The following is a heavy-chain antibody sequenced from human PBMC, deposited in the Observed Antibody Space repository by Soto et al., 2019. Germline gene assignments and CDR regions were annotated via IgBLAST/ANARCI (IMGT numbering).Heavy chain of an antibody. D-gene: IGHD1-7*01. CDR2: IYRTGST. J-gene: IGHJ4*02. CDR1: GGSFTSNNW. Sequence: SETLSLTCAVSGGSFTSNNWWTWVRQPPGQGLEWIGEIYRTGSTNYNPSLKRRVTISLDKSENQFSLKVTSLTAADTAVYYCASRDPGTSVDYWGQGTWVTV. V-gene: IGHV4-4*02. CDR3: ASRDPGTSVDY.